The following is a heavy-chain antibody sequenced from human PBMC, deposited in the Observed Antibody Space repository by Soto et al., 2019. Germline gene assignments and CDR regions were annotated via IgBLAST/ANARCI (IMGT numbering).Heavy chain of an antibody. CDR2: ISYDGSNK. CDR1: GFTFSSYA. Sequence: GGSLRLSCAASGFTFSSYAMHWVRQAPGKGLEWVAVISYDGSNKYYADSVKGRFTTSRDNSKNTLYLQMNSLRAEDTAVYYCARDFSPSTHIVVVVAAIRYYFDYWGQGTLVTVSS. CDR3: ARDFSPSTHIVVVVAAIRYYFDY. D-gene: IGHD2-15*01. V-gene: IGHV3-30-3*01. J-gene: IGHJ4*02.